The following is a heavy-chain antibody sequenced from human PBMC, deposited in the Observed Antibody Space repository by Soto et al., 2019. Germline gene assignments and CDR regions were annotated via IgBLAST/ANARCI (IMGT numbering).Heavy chain of an antibody. Sequence: PGGSLRLSCAASGFTVSSNYMSWVRQAPGKGLEWVSVIYSGGSTYYADSVKGRFTISRDNSKNTLYLQMNSLRAEDTAVYYCASGATGDIRLAFDIWGQGTMVTVSS. D-gene: IGHD7-27*01. CDR2: IYSGGST. CDR3: ASGATGDIRLAFDI. J-gene: IGHJ3*02. V-gene: IGHV3-53*01. CDR1: GFTVSSNY.